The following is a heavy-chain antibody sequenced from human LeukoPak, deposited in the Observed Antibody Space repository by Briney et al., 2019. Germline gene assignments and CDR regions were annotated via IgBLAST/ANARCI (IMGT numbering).Heavy chain of an antibody. Sequence: GGSLRLSCAASGFTVSSSYMSWVRQAPGKGLEWVAVIWYDGSNEYYADSVKGRFTISRDNSKDTLYLQMSSLRAEDTAVYYCARGNQNLAATLDYWGQGTLVTVSS. V-gene: IGHV3-33*08. CDR2: IWYDGSNE. D-gene: IGHD2-15*01. J-gene: IGHJ4*02. CDR3: ARGNQNLAATLDY. CDR1: GFTVSSSY.